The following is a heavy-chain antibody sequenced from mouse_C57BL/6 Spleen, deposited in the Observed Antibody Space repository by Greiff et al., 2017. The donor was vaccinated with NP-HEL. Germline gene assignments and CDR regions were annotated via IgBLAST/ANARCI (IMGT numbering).Heavy chain of an antibody. D-gene: IGHD4-1*01. V-gene: IGHV5-4*03. CDR3: ASRANWDDFDY. CDR2: ISDGGSYT. J-gene: IGHJ2*01. CDR1: GFTFSSYA. Sequence: EVQRVESGGGLVKPGGSLKLSCAASGFTFSSYAMSWVRQTPEKRLEWVATISDGGSYTYYPDNVKGRFTISRDNAKNNLYLQMSHLKTEDTAMYYCASRANWDDFDYWGQGTTLTVSS.